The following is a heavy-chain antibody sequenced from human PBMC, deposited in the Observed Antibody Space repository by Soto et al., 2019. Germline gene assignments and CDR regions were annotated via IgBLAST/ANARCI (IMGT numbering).Heavy chain of an antibody. D-gene: IGHD3-16*01. CDR1: GFTFSSYA. J-gene: IGHJ5*02. V-gene: IGHV3-23*01. CDR3: AKDRLRACGVLLLNWFDP. Sequence: PGGSLRLSCAASGFTFSSYAMSWVRQAPGKGLEWVSAISGSGGSTYYADSVKGRFTISRDNSKNTLYLQMNSLRAEDTAVYYCAKDRLRACGVLLLNWFDPWGQGTLVTVYS. CDR2: ISGSGGST.